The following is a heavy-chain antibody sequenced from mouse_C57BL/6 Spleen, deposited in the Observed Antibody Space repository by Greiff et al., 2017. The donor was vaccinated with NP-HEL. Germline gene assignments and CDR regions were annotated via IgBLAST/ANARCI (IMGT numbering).Heavy chain of an antibody. CDR1: GFTFSDYG. D-gene: IGHD2-4*01. V-gene: IGHV5-17*01. Sequence: EVMLVESGGGLVKPGGSLKLSCAASGFTFSDYGMHWVRQAPEKGLEWVAYISRGSSTIYYADTVKGRFTLSRDNAKNTLFLQMTSLRSEDTAMYYCARGALYYDYDGFAYWGQGTLVTVSA. CDR3: ARGALYYDYDGFAY. J-gene: IGHJ3*01. CDR2: ISRGSSTI.